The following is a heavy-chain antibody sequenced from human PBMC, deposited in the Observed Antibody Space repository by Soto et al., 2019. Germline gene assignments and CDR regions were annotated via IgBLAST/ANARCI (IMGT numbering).Heavy chain of an antibody. CDR1: GGSFTSNNW. Sequence: QVQLQESGPGLVKPSGTLSLTCAVSGGSFTSNNWWTWVRQPPGQGLEWIGEIYRTGSTNYNPSLKSRVPISLEKSENQFPLKVTSLTAADPAVYYCASRDPGTSVDYWGQGTLVTVSS. CDR3: ASRDPGTSVDY. V-gene: IGHV4-4*02. J-gene: IGHJ4*02. D-gene: IGHD1-7*01. CDR2: IYRTGST.